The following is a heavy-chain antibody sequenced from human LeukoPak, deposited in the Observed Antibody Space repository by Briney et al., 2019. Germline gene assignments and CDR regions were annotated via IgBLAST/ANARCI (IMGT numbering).Heavy chain of an antibody. CDR1: GFIFTSYS. CDR2: ISSSSSTI. CDR3: ARQRAGFTVTTSDY. D-gene: IGHD4-17*01. J-gene: IGHJ4*02. Sequence: GSLRLSCAASGFIFTSYSMNWVRQAPGKGLEWVSYISSSSSTIYYADSVKGRFTISRDNAKNSLYLQMNSLRAEDTAVYYCARQRAGFTVTTSDYWGQGTLVTVSS. V-gene: IGHV3-48*01.